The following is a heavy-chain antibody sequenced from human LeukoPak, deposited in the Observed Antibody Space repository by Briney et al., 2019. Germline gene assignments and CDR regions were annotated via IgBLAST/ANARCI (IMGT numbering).Heavy chain of an antibody. CDR2: INWNGGST. J-gene: IGHJ4*02. Sequence: PGGSLRLSCAASGFTFSDYEMNWVRQAPGKGLEWVSGINWNGGSTGYADSVKGRFTISRDNAKNSLYLRMNSLRAEDTALYYCARGTSGYYWEGFDYWGQGTLVTVSS. CDR3: ARGTSGYYWEGFDY. D-gene: IGHD3-22*01. CDR1: GFTFSDYE. V-gene: IGHV3-20*04.